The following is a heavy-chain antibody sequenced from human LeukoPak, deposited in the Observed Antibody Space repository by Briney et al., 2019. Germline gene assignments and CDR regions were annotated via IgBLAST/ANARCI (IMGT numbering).Heavy chain of an antibody. CDR2: INPNSGGT. J-gene: IGHJ4*02. V-gene: IGHV1-2*06. Sequence: ASVKVSCKASGYTFTGYYMHWVRQAPGQGLEWMGRINPNSGGTNYVQKFQGRVTMTRDTSISTAYMELSRLRSDDTAVYYCVRTPPNWGFDYWGQGTLVTVSS. D-gene: IGHD7-27*01. CDR1: GYTFTGYY. CDR3: VRTPPNWGFDY.